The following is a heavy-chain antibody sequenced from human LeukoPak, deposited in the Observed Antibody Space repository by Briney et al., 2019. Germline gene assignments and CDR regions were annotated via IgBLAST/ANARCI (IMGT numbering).Heavy chain of an antibody. CDR2: ISYDGSNK. Sequence: GGSLRLSCAASGFTFSSYAMHWVRQAPGKGLEWVAVISYDGSNKYYADSVKGRFTISRDNSKNTLYLQMNSLRAEDTAVYYCARENFWSGYKYFDYWGQGTLVTVSS. CDR3: ARENFWSGYKYFDY. J-gene: IGHJ4*02. D-gene: IGHD3-3*01. V-gene: IGHV3-30-3*01. CDR1: GFTFSSYA.